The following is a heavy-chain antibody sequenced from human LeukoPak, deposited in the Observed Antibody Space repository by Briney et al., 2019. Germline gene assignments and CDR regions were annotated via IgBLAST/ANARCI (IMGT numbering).Heavy chain of an antibody. CDR2: IYRGGST. D-gene: IGHD6-6*01. J-gene: IGHJ4*02. CDR1: GFNVGSNY. CDR3: ARYSTSEAFDY. V-gene: IGHV3-53*01. Sequence: GGSLRLSCAASGFNVGSNYMSWVRLPPGKGLEWVSIIYRGGSTYYADSVKGRFTISRDNSKNTLYLQMNSLRAEDTAVYYCARYSTSEAFDYWGQGTLVTVSS.